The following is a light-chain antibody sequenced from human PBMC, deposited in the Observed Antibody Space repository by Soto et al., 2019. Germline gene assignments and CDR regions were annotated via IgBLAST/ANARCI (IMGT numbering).Light chain of an antibody. J-gene: IGLJ1*01. CDR2: EVS. Sequence: SVLTQPPSASRSPGQSVTISCPGTSSDVGGYNYVSWYQQHPGKAPKLMIYEVSKRPSGVPDRFSGSKSGNTASLTVSGLQAEDEADYYCSSYAGSNNFVFGTGTKVTVL. CDR1: SSDVGGYNY. V-gene: IGLV2-8*02. CDR3: SSYAGSNNFV.